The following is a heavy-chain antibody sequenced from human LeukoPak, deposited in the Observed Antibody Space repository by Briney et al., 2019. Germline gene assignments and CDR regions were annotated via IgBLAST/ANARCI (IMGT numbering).Heavy chain of an antibody. CDR1: GGSIGSTRYY. CDR2: ISYSGST. V-gene: IGHV4-39*07. CDR3: ARGAVVPAARGWFDP. D-gene: IGHD2-2*01. J-gene: IGHJ5*02. Sequence: SETLSLTCTVSGGSIGSTRYYWGWIRQPPGKGLEWIGSISYSGSTHYNPSLKSRVTISVDRSKNQFSLKLSSVTAADTAVYYCARGAVVPAARGWFDPWGQGTLVTVSS.